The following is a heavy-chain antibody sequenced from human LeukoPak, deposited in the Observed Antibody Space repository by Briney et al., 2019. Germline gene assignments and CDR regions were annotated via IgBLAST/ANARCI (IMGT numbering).Heavy chain of an antibody. CDR1: GYTLTELS. CDR2: FDPEDGET. V-gene: IGHV1-24*01. J-gene: IGHJ5*02. Sequence: ASVKVSCKVSGYTLTELSMHWVRQAPGKGLEWMGGFDPEDGETIYAQKFQGRVTMTEDTSTDTAYMELSSLRSEDTAVYYCAGGNCSSTSCSIWFDPWGQGTLVTVSS. CDR3: AGGNCSSTSCSIWFDP. D-gene: IGHD2-2*01.